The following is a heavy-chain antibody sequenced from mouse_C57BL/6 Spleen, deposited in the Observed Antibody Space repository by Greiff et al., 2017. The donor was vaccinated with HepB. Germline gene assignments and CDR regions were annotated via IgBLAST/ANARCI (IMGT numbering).Heavy chain of an antibody. CDR3: TTTVVAKDAMDY. D-gene: IGHD1-1*01. CDR2: IDPEDGDT. CDR1: GFNIKDYY. Sequence: EVQLQQSGAELVRPGASVKLSCTASGFNIKDYYMHWVKQRPEQGLEWIGRIDPEDGDTEYAPKFQGKATMTADTSSNTAYLQLRSLTSEDTAVYYCTTTVVAKDAMDYWGQGTSVTVSS. J-gene: IGHJ4*01. V-gene: IGHV14-1*01.